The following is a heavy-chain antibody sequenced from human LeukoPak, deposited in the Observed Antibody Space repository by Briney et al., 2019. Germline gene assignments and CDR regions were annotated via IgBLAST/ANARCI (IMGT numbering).Heavy chain of an antibody. D-gene: IGHD3-22*01. J-gene: IGHJ4*02. CDR2: IYYLGST. CDR1: GGSISTYY. CDR3: ARADSSGYEHFDY. Sequence: TSETLSLTCTVSGGSISTYYWSWLRQPPGKGLEWIGYIYYLGSTNYNTSLKSRVTISVDTSKNQFSLRLNSVTAADTAVYYCARADSSGYEHFDYWGQGTLVTVSS. V-gene: IGHV4-59*01.